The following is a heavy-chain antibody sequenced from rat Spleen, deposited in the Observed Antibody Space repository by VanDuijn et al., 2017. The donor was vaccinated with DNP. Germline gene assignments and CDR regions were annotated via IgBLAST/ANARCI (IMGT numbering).Heavy chain of an antibody. Sequence: EVQLVETGGGLVQPGRSLKLSCVASGFTFSSYWMFWIRQAPGKGLEWVSSINTDGGNTYYPDSVKGRFTISRDNAKSTLYPQMDSLRSEDTATYYCTTYYYYRGLVDYWGQGVMVTVSS. V-gene: IGHV5-58*01. D-gene: IGHD1-1*01. CDR2: INTDGGNT. J-gene: IGHJ2*01. CDR1: GFTFSSYW. CDR3: TTYYYYRGLVDY.